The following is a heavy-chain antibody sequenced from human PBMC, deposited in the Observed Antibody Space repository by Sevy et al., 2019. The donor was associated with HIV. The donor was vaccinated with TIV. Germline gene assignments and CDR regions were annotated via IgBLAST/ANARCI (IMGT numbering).Heavy chain of an antibody. CDR2: ISYDGSNK. Sequence: GGSLRLSCAASGFTFSSYAMHWVRQAPGKGLEWVAVISYDGSNKYYADSVKGRFTISRDNPKNTRYLQMNSLRAEDTAVYYCARLPGGSGGSCYPNCFDYWGQGTLVTVSS. J-gene: IGHJ4*02. V-gene: IGHV3-30-3*01. D-gene: IGHD2-15*01. CDR3: ARLPGGSGGSCYPNCFDY. CDR1: GFTFSSYA.